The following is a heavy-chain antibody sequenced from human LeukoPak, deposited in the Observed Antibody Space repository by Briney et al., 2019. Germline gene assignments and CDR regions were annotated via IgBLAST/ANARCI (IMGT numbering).Heavy chain of an antibody. D-gene: IGHD3-10*01. Sequence: PGGSLRLSCAASGFTFSSYAMHWVRQAPGKGLEWVAVISYDGSNKYYADSVKGRFTISRDNSKNTLYLQMNSLRAEDTAVYYCASPHGSGSYYQFDYWGQGTLVTVSS. CDR1: GFTFSSYA. CDR2: ISYDGSNK. V-gene: IGHV3-30*04. CDR3: ASPHGSGSYYQFDY. J-gene: IGHJ4*02.